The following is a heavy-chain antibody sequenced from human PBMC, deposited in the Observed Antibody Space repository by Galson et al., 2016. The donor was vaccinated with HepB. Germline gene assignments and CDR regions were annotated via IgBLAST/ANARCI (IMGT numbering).Heavy chain of an antibody. J-gene: IGHJ4*02. CDR2: ISGSGGTT. D-gene: IGHD6-19*01. V-gene: IGHV3-23*01. CDR1: GFTFSSFA. Sequence: SLRLSCAASGFTFSSFAMSWVRQAPGKGLEWVSGISGSGGTTYYVDSVRGRFTISRDQAKNTLYLQMNSLRVEDTAVYYCAKDKLWLANSYFDQWGRGILVTVSS. CDR3: AKDKLWLANSYFDQ.